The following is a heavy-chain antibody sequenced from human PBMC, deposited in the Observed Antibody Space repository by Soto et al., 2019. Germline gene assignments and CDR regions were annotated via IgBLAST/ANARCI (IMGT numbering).Heavy chain of an antibody. Sequence: PGGSLRLSCAASGFTFSSYDMSWVRQAPGKGLEWVSAISGSGGSTYYADSVKGRFTIPRDNSKNTLYLQMNSLRAEDTAVYYCAKEDYYGSGSYYNSPPDYWGQGTLVTVSS. CDR1: GFTFSSYD. D-gene: IGHD3-10*01. CDR3: AKEDYYGSGSYYNSPPDY. CDR2: ISGSGGST. V-gene: IGHV3-23*01. J-gene: IGHJ4*02.